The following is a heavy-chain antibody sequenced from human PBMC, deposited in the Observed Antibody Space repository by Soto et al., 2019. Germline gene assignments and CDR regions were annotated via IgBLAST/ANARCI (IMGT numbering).Heavy chain of an antibody. D-gene: IGHD3-22*01. CDR3: ASPYYYDSSGYYLPLSLSEYGMDV. Sequence: ASVKVSCKASGYTFTSYYMHWVRQAPGQGLEWVGIINPSGGSTSYAQKFQGRVTMTRDTSTSTVYMELSSLRSEDTAVYYCASPYYYDSSGYYLPLSLSEYGMDVWGQGTTVTVSS. J-gene: IGHJ6*02. CDR1: GYTFTSYY. V-gene: IGHV1-46*01. CDR2: INPSGGST.